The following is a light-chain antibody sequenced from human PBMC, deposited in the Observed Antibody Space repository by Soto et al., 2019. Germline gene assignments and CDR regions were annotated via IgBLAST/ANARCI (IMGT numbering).Light chain of an antibody. V-gene: IGLV2-14*01. Sequence: QSVLTQPASVSGSPGQSITISCTGSSSDVGGYNYVSWYRQHPGKAPKLMIYEVSNRPSGISNRFSGSKSGNTASLTLSGLQAEDEADYYCSSYTSSSTLVFGGGTKLTVL. CDR3: SSYTSSSTLV. CDR1: SSDVGGYNY. CDR2: EVS. J-gene: IGLJ2*01.